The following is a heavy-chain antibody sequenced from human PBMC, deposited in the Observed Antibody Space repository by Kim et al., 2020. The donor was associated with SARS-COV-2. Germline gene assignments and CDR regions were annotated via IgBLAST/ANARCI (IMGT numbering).Heavy chain of an antibody. J-gene: IGHJ5*02. D-gene: IGHD2-2*01. Sequence: PPLRSRVTISVDTSKTHFSLKLSSVTAADTAVYYCARVRVVVPAARNWFDPWGQGTLVTVSS. CDR3: ARVRVVVPAARNWFDP. V-gene: IGHV4-31*02.